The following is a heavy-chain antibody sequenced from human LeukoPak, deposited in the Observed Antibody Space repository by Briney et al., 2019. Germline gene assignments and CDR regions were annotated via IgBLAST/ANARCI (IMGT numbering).Heavy chain of an antibody. Sequence: PSETLSLTCTVSGGSISSYYWSWIRQPPGKGLEWIGYIYYSGSTNYNPSLESRATISVDTSKNQFSLKLSSVTAADTAVYYCARLIDYYDSSGLFDYWGQGTLVTVSS. CDR1: GGSISSYY. CDR2: IYYSGST. J-gene: IGHJ4*02. CDR3: ARLIDYYDSSGLFDY. D-gene: IGHD3-22*01. V-gene: IGHV4-59*08.